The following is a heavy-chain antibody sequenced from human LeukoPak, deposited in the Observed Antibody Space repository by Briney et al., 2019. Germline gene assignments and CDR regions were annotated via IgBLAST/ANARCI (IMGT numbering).Heavy chain of an antibody. D-gene: IGHD6-13*01. J-gene: IGHJ4*02. CDR3: TFIGAAGKGSFDY. V-gene: IGHV4-39*07. Sequence: KPSETLSLTCTVSGGSISSSSYYWGWIRQPPGKGLEWIGSIYYSGSTYYNPSLKSRVTISVDTSKNQFSLKLSSVTAADTAVYYCTFIGAAGKGSFDYWGQGTLVTVSS. CDR2: IYYSGST. CDR1: GGSISSSSYY.